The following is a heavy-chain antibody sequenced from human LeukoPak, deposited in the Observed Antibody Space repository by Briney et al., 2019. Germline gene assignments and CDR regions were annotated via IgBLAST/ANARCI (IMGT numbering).Heavy chain of an antibody. CDR2: ISGGGSYI. D-gene: IGHD3-10*01. CDR1: GFTFSTYS. V-gene: IGHV3-21*01. CDR3: ARDRVASGRFGEVAS. Sequence: GGSLRLSCAASGFTFSTYSMNWVRQAPGKGLEWVSFISGGGSYIYYAESVKGRFTISRDNAKNSLYLQMNSLRAEDTAIYYCARDRVASGRFGEVASWGQGTLVTVSS. J-gene: IGHJ5*02.